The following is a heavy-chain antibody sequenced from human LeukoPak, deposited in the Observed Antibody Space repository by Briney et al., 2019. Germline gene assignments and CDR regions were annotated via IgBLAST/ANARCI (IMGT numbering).Heavy chain of an antibody. CDR3: TITFGGVIVTFDY. Sequence: LTGGSLRLSCAASGFTFSSYAMSWVRQAPGKGLEWVSAISGSGGSTYYADSVKGRFTISRDNSKNTLYLQMNSLRAEDTAVYYCTITFGGVIVTFDYWGQGTLVTVSS. CDR2: ISGSGGST. D-gene: IGHD3-16*02. CDR1: GFTFSSYA. V-gene: IGHV3-23*01. J-gene: IGHJ4*02.